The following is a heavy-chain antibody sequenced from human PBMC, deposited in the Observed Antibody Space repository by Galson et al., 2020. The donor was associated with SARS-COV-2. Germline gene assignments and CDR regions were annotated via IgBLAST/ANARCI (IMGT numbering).Heavy chain of an antibody. Sequence: ASMKVSCKASGYTFASFYMHWVRQAPGQGLEWMGIIDQTDGSTTHAQRFHGRLTLTRDTSTITIYIFLTSLRSEDTAIYCCARAAAGPLIWFDLWGQGTLVTVSS. CDR3: ARAAAGPLIWFDL. J-gene: IGHJ5*02. D-gene: IGHD6-13*01. CDR2: IDQTDGST. CDR1: GYTFASFY. V-gene: IGHV1-46*01.